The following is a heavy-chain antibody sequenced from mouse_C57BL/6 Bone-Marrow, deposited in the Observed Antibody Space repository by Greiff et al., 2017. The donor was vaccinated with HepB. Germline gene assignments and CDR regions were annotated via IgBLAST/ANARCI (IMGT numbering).Heavy chain of an antibody. CDR2: IWADGNT. J-gene: IGHJ2*01. CDR3: ASPFGDYGSRTFDY. D-gene: IGHD1-1*01. V-gene: IGHV2-6-4*01. Sequence: VQGVESGPGLVAPSQSLSITCTVSGFSLSRHSVHWVRQPPGKSLEWLGMIWADGNTDYNSVFNSRLSISKDNSQSQVFLKMNSLQKDDSAMYYCASPFGDYGSRTFDYWGQGTTLTVSS. CDR1: GFSLSRHS.